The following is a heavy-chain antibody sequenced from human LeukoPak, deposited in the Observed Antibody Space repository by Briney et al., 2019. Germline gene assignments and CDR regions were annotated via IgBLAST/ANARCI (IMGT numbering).Heavy chain of an antibody. Sequence: SETLSLTCTVSGGSISSYYWSWIRQPPGKGLEWIGYTYYSGSTNYNPSLKSQVSISIDTSKNQFSLKLTSVTAADTAVYYCARQTGSGLFILPGGQGTLVTVSS. CDR3: ARQTGSGLFILP. J-gene: IGHJ4*02. CDR1: GGSISSYY. D-gene: IGHD3-10*01. CDR2: TYYSGST. V-gene: IGHV4-59*08.